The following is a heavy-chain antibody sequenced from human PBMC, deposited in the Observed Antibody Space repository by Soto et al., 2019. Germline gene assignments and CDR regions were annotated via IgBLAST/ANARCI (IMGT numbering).Heavy chain of an antibody. D-gene: IGHD6-19*01. CDR3: ARYQWLNGGFDY. V-gene: IGHV4-59*01. Sequence: SETLSLTCTASGGSISSYYWSWIRQPPGKGLEWIGYIYYSGSTNYNPSLKSRVTISVDTSTNHFSLKLSSVTAADTAVYYCARYQWLNGGFDYWGQGTLVTVSS. CDR1: GGSISSYY. J-gene: IGHJ4*02. CDR2: IYYSGST.